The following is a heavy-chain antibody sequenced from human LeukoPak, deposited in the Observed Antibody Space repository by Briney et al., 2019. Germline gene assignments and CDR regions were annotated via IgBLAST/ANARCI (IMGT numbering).Heavy chain of an antibody. CDR2: IYYSGST. CDR1: GGSISSSSYY. Sequence: SETLSLTCTVSGGSISSSSYYWGWIRQPPGKGLEWIGSIYYSGSTYYNPSLKSRVTISVDTSKNQFSLKLSSVTAADTAVYYCARQAYDSSGYYYSHGGNWFDPWGQGTLVTVSS. CDR3: ARQAYDSSGYYYSHGGNWFDP. D-gene: IGHD3-22*01. J-gene: IGHJ5*02. V-gene: IGHV4-39*01.